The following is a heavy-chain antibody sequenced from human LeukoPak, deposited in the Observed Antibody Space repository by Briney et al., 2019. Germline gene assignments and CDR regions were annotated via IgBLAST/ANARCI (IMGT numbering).Heavy chain of an antibody. CDR1: GFTFDDYA. CDR2: ISWNSGSI. J-gene: IGHJ4*02. Sequence: PGRSLRLSCAASGFTFDDYAMHWVRQAPGKGLEWVSGISWNSGSIGYADSVKGRFTISRDNAKNSLYLQMNSLRAEDTAFYYCAKDIGGGYYVYFDCWGQGTLVTVSS. D-gene: IGHD1-26*01. V-gene: IGHV3-9*01. CDR3: AKDIGGGYYVYFDC.